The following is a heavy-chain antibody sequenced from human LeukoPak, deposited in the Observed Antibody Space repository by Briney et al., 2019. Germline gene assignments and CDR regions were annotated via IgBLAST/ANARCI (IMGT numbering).Heavy chain of an antibody. CDR2: INHSGST. V-gene: IGHV4-34*01. Sequence: PSETLSLTCTVSGGSISSYYWSWIRQPPGKGLEWIGEINHSGSTNYNPSLKSRVTISVDTSKNQFSLKLSSVTAADTAVYYCVRIVGSTVVDYWGQGTLVTVSS. J-gene: IGHJ4*02. CDR1: GGSISSYY. CDR3: VRIVGSTVVDY. D-gene: IGHD2-15*01.